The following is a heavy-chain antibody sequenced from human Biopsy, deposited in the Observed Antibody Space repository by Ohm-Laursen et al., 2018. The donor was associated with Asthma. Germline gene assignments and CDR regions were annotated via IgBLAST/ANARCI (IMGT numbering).Heavy chain of an antibody. V-gene: IGHV3-48*02. CDR3: ALKYRNSVFPEYGMDV. J-gene: IGHJ6*02. D-gene: IGHD4-11*01. CDR1: GFTVSTNG. CDR2: ITGSGSTI. Sequence: SLRLSCAAPGFTVSTNGMSWVRQAPGKGLEWVSYITGSGSTIYYADSVKGRFTLSRDNAKNSLYLQMNSLRDEDTAVYYCALKYRNSVFPEYGMDVWGQGTTVTVSS.